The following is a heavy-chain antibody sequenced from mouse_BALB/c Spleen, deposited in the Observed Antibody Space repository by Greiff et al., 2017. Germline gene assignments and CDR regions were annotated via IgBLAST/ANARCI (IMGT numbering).Heavy chain of an antibody. CDR2: ISSGSSTI. CDR3: ASLLGNYAMDY. J-gene: IGHJ4*01. V-gene: IGHV5-17*02. Sequence: EVQRVESGGGLVQPGGSRKLSCAASGFTFSIFGMHWVRQAPEKGLEWVAYISSGSSTIYYADTVKGRFTISRDNPKNTLFLQMTSLRSEDTAMYYCASLLGNYAMDYWGQGTSVTVSS. CDR1: GFTFSIFG. D-gene: IGHD4-1*01.